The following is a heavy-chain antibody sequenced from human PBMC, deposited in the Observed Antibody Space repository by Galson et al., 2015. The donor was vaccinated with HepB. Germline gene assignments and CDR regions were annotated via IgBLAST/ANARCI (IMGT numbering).Heavy chain of an antibody. J-gene: IGHJ4*02. V-gene: IGHV1-18*01. D-gene: IGHD5-24*01. Sequence: SVKVSCKASGYTFSRFSISWLRQAPGQGLEWVGWISGYDVNVRYAQKFQGRLTMTTDTSTNTAHLDLRSLRSDDSAVYYCARGGLATIGGPTFDYWGQGTLVTVSS. CDR3: ARGGLATIGGPTFDY. CDR2: ISGYDVNV. CDR1: GYTFSRFS.